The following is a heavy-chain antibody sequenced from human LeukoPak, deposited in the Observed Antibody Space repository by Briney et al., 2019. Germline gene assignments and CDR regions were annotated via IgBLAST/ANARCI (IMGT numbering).Heavy chain of an antibody. Sequence: GESLKISCQGFGYPFTTSWIGWVRQLPGKGLEWTAIIYAGNSDAKYSPSFQGQDSISTDRSISTAYLHWSSLKASDTAIYYCAIINHPDGRVYWGQGTLVTVSS. CDR1: GYPFTTSW. CDR3: AIINHPDGRVY. CDR2: IYAGNSDA. J-gene: IGHJ4*02. D-gene: IGHD5-24*01. V-gene: IGHV5-51*01.